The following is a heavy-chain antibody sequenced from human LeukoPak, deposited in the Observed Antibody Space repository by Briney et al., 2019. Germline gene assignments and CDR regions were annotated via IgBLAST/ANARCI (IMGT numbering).Heavy chain of an antibody. D-gene: IGHD3-22*01. V-gene: IGHV3-7*01. CDR3: VRLWDSSGFFGY. CDR2: IQKDGSEK. CDR1: GVTFSNYW. J-gene: IGHJ4*02. Sequence: GGSLTLSCVASGVTFSNYWMSWVRQAPGKGLEWVANIQKDGSEKHYVASVEGRFTISRDNAENSLFLQLNSLRVDDTAVCYCVRLWDSSGFFGYWGQGALVTVSS.